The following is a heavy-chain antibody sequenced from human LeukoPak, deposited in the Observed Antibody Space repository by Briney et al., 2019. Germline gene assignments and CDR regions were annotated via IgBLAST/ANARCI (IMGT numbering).Heavy chain of an antibody. D-gene: IGHD3-9*01. CDR3: ARVSMDYDILTGYSPYSFDY. V-gene: IGHV1-18*01. CDR1: GYTFTSYG. J-gene: IGHJ4*02. CDR2: ISAYNGNT. Sequence: ASVKVSCKASGYTFTSYGISWVRQAPGQGLEWMGWISAYNGNTNYAQKLQGRVTMTTDTSTSTAYMELRSLRSDDTAVYYCARVSMDYDILTGYSPYSFDYWGQGTLVTVSS.